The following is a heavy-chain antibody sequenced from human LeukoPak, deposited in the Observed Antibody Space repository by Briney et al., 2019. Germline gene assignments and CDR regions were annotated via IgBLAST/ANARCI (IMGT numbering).Heavy chain of an antibody. V-gene: IGHV4-38-2*01. Sequence: SETLSLTCDVSGYSISSGYYWGWIRQPPGKGLEWIGSIYHSGSTYYNPSLKSRVTISVDTSKNQFSLKLSSVTAADTAVYYCARLIVVVPAAIVDPWGQGTLVTVSS. CDR1: GYSISSGYY. J-gene: IGHJ5*02. CDR3: ARLIVVVPAAIVDP. D-gene: IGHD2-2*02. CDR2: IYHSGST.